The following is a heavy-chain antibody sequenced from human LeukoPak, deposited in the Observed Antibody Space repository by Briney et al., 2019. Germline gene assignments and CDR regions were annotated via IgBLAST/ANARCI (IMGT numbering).Heavy chain of an antibody. CDR2: IYYSGST. CDR3: ARHYFDWLFLPYYFDY. CDR1: GDSITANSYY. Sequence: PSETLSLTCTVSGDSITANSYYWGWIRQPPGKGLEWIGSIYYSGSTYYNPSLKSRVTISVDTSKNQFSLKLSSVTAADTAVYYCARHYFDWLFLPYYFDYWGQGTLVTVSS. D-gene: IGHD3-9*01. J-gene: IGHJ4*02. V-gene: IGHV4-39*01.